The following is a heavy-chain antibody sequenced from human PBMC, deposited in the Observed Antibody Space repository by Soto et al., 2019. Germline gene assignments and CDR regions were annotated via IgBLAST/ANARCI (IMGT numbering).Heavy chain of an antibody. J-gene: IGHJ4*02. CDR1: GFTFRSYG. Sequence: EVHLLESGGGLVQPGGSLRLSCAASGFTFRSYGISWVRQAPGKGLEWVSTISTGAETTDYADSVKGRFTISKDNSKNTMNLQMKSPRVDDSALYYCASTYNSEGSYFGYWGQRTLFTVST. CDR2: ISTGAETT. CDR3: ASTYNSEGSYFGY. D-gene: IGHD6-25*01. V-gene: IGHV3-23*01.